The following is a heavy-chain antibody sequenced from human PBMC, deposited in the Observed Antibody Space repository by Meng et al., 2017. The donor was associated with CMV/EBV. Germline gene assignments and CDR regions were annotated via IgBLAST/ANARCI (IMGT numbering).Heavy chain of an antibody. CDR2: NNPNSGGT. D-gene: IGHD2-21*01. CDR3: ARDWVHIVVVIAQKYNWFDP. V-gene: IGHV1-2*02. Sequence: TGCYIHWVRQAPGQGLEWMGWNNPNSGGTNYAKKFQGRVTMTRDTSISTAYMELGRLRSDDTAVDYCARDWVHIVVVIAQKYNWFDPWGQGTLVTVSS. CDR1: TGCY. J-gene: IGHJ5*02.